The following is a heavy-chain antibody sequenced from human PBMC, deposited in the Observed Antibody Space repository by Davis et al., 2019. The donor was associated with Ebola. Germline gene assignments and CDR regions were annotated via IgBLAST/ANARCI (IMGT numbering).Heavy chain of an antibody. D-gene: IGHD3-16*01. V-gene: IGHV3-21*01. CDR3: ARDRPLDFFFGDYYGMDV. Sequence: GGSLRLSCAASGFTFSTYSMSWVRQAPGKGLEWVSSISSDSDYIYYADSAKGRFTISRDNAMNSLYLQMNSLRAEDTAVYYCARDRPLDFFFGDYYGMDVWGQGTTVTVSS. CDR2: ISSDSDYI. J-gene: IGHJ6*02. CDR1: GFTFSTYS.